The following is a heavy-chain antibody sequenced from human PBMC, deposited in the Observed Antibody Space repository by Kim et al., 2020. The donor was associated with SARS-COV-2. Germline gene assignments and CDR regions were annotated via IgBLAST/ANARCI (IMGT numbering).Heavy chain of an antibody. CDR3: ARDGGITIFGVVIMTSYYYYGMDV. D-gene: IGHD3-3*01. CDR2: INPSGGST. Sequence: ASVKVSCKASGYTFTSYYMHWVRQAPGQGLEWMGIINPSGGSTSYAQKFQGRVTMTRDTSTSTVYMELSSLRSEDTAVYYCARDGGITIFGVVIMTSYYYYGMDVWGQGTTVTVSS. CDR1: GYTFTSYY. J-gene: IGHJ6*02. V-gene: IGHV1-46*01.